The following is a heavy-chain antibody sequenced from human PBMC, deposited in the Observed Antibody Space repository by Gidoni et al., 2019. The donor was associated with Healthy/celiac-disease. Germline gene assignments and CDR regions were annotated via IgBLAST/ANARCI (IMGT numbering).Heavy chain of an antibody. D-gene: IGHD1-26*01. CDR3: TTDLGGGGSYPTYYYYYGMDV. J-gene: IGHJ6*02. CDR2: IKSKTDGGTT. Sequence: EVQLVESGGGLVKPGGSLRLSCAASGFTFSNAWMSWVRQAPGKGLEWVGRIKSKTDGGTTDYAAPVKGRFTISRDDSKNTLYLQMNSLKTEDTAVYYCTTDLGGGGSYPTYYYYYGMDVWGQGTTVTVSS. CDR1: GFTFSNAW. V-gene: IGHV3-15*01.